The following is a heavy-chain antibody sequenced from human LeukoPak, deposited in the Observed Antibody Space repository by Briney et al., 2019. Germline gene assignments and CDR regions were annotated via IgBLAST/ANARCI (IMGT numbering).Heavy chain of an antibody. V-gene: IGHV5-51*01. CDR3: ARQGGGTKNSPDWYFDL. Sequence: GESLKISCKGSGNSFTTYWIGWVRQMPGKGLEWMGIIYPGDSDTRYSPSFQGQVTISADKSINTADLQWSSLKASDTAMYYCARQGGGTKNSPDWYFDLWGRGTLVTVSS. CDR2: IYPGDSDT. D-gene: IGHD3-16*01. J-gene: IGHJ2*01. CDR1: GNSFTTYW.